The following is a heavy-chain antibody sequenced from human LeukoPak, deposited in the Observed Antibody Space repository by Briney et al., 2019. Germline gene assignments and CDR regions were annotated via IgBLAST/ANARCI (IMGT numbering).Heavy chain of an antibody. D-gene: IGHD3-9*01. CDR3: ARRYFDWLLGVYYFDY. CDR1: GYTFTSYV. J-gene: IGHJ4*02. CDR2: MNPNSGNT. V-gene: IGHV1-8*01. Sequence: ASVKVSCKASGYTFTSYVINWVRQATGQGLEWMGWMNPNSGNTGYAQKFQGRVTMTRNTSISTAYMALSSLRSEDTAVYYCARRYFDWLLGVYYFDYWGQGTLVTVSS.